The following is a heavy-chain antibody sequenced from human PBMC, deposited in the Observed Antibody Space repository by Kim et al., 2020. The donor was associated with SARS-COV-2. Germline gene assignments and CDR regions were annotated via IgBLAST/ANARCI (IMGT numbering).Heavy chain of an antibody. J-gene: IGHJ4*02. CDR3: VKYGRSYGAVH. Sequence: GGSLRLSCSASVFHFSDYAMHWVRRAPGKGLQYVSATTRSGNASFYADSVEGRFTMSRDNSKNTLYLQMNGLRDEDTSVYYCVKYGRSYGAVHGGQGTRV. CDR2: TTRSGNAS. CDR1: VFHFSDYA. V-gene: IGHV3-64D*06. D-gene: IGHD5-18*01.